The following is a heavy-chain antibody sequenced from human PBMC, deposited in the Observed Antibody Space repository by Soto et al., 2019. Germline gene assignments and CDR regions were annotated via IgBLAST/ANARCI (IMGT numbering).Heavy chain of an antibody. V-gene: IGHV4-59*01. CDR2: IYYSGST. CDR1: GGSISSYY. Sequence: SETLSLTCTVSGGSISSYYWSWIRQPPGKGLEWIGYIYYSGSTNHNPSLKSRVTISVDTSKNQFSLKLSSVTAADTAVYYCARGMYGIRAYYYYYMDVWGKGTTVTVSS. J-gene: IGHJ6*03. D-gene: IGHD2-8*01. CDR3: ARGMYGIRAYYYYYMDV.